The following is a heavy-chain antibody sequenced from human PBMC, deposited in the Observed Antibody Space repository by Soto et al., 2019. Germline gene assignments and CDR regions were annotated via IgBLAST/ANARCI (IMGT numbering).Heavy chain of an antibody. CDR2: ISAYNGNT. CDR3: ARVAVYYYGSGSYYIGDFDY. V-gene: IGHV1-18*01. D-gene: IGHD3-10*01. J-gene: IGHJ4*02. CDR1: GYTFTSYG. Sequence: QVQLVQSGAEVKKPGASVKVSCKASGYTFTSYGISWVRQAPGQGLEWMGWISAYNGNTNYAQKLQGRGTMTTDTSTSTAYMELRSLRSDDTAVYYCARVAVYYYGSGSYYIGDFDYWGQGTLVTVSS.